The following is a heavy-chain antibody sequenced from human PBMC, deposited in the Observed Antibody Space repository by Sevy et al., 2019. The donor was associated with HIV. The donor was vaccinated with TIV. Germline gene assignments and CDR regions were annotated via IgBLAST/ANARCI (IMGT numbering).Heavy chain of an antibody. CDR1: GGSISSYY. Sequence: SETLSLTCTVSGGSISSYYWSWIRQPPGKGLEWIGYIYYSGSTNYNPSLKSRVTIAVDTSKNQFSLKLSTVTAADTDVYYCARVYAAKPYYFDYWGQGTLVTVSS. D-gene: IGHD3-16*01. V-gene: IGHV4-59*01. CDR2: IYYSGST. CDR3: ARVYAAKPYYFDY. J-gene: IGHJ4*02.